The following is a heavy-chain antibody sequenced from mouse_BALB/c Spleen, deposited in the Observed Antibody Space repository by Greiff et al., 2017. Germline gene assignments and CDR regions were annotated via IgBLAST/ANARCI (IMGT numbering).Heavy chain of an antibody. Sequence: VNVVASGPGLVAPSQSLSITCTVSGFSLTDSGVSWIRQPPGKGLEWLGVIWGGGSTYYNSALKSRLSISKDNSKSQVFLKMNSLQTDDTAMYYCAKLDGYYYYAMDYWGQGTSGTVAS. V-gene: IGHV2-6-5*01. CDR3: AKLDGYYYYAMDY. D-gene: IGHD2-3*01. CDR1: GFSLTDSG. CDR2: IWGGGST. J-gene: IGHJ4*01.